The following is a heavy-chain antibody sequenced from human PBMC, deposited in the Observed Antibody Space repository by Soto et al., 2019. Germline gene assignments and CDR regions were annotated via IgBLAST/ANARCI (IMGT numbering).Heavy chain of an antibody. CDR3: ARVNARSSWYGFDH. CDR2: ISSSSSYI. J-gene: IGHJ5*02. Sequence: GSLRLSCAASGFTFSSYSMNWVRQAPGKGLEWVSSISSSSSYIYYADSVKGRFTISRDNAKNSLYLQMNSLRAEDTAVYYCARVNARSSWYGFDHWGQGTLVTVSS. CDR1: GFTFSSYS. V-gene: IGHV3-21*01. D-gene: IGHD6-13*01.